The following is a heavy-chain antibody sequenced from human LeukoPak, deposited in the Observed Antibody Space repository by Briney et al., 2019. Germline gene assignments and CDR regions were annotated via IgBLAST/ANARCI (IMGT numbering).Heavy chain of an antibody. V-gene: IGHV1-18*01. J-gene: IGHJ6*02. CDR1: GYTFTSYG. CDR2: INAYNGNT. Sequence: ASVKVSCKASGYTFTSYGISWVRQAPGQGLEWMGWINAYNGNTNYAQKCQGRVTMTTDTSTSTAYMELRSLRSDDTAVYYCAHQLCYGSGGGMDVWGQGTTVTVSS. D-gene: IGHD3-10*01. CDR3: AHQLCYGSGGGMDV.